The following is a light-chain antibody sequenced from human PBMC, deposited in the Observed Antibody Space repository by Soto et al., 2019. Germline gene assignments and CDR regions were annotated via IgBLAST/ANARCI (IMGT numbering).Light chain of an antibody. CDR2: LAS. Sequence: DIQMAQSPSTLSASVGDTVTVTCRASQDVGSFLAWYQQKPGKAPKLLIYLASRLESGVPSRFSGSGSGTDFSLTISGLQPDDFVTYFCQQYNSHSFYSFGQGTKLEIK. V-gene: IGKV1-5*03. CDR3: QQYNSHSFYS. CDR1: QDVGSF. J-gene: IGKJ2*03.